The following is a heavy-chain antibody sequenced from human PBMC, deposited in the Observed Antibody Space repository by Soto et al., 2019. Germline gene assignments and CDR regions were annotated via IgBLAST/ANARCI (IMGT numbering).Heavy chain of an antibody. J-gene: IGHJ6*02. CDR1: GGSISGFF. Sequence: PSETLSLTCTVSGGSISGFFWTWVRQPPGMPLEGLGHVSASGSTAYNPSVRSQLSLSLDVSKNRFSLELTSVTAADTATYFCARGGSTHYYYGLDVWGQGTTVTVSS. D-gene: IGHD1-1*01. V-gene: IGHV4-4*07. CDR3: ARGGSTHYYYGLDV. CDR2: VSASGST.